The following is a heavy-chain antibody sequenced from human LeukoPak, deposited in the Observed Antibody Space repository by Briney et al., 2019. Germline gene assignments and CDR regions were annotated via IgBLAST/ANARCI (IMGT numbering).Heavy chain of an antibody. D-gene: IGHD2/OR15-2a*01. V-gene: IGHV4-39*01. Sequence: KPSETLSLTCTVSGDSISSTIYYWGWIRQPPGKGLEWIGSIYFNGGSTYYNPSLRSRATISVDTSRNQFSLMLRSVTAADTAVYYCARPMCNSWDSFDPWGQGTLVTVSS. J-gene: IGHJ5*02. CDR1: GDSISSTIYY. CDR3: ARPMCNSWDSFDP. CDR2: IYFNGGST.